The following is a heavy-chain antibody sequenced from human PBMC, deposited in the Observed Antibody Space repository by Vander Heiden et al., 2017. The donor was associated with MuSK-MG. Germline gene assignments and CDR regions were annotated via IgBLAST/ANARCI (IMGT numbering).Heavy chain of an antibody. CDR1: GFTFSSYA. V-gene: IGHV3-30*04. CDR3: ARDRAASGTSDY. Sequence: QVHLVESGGGVVQPGRSLRLSCAASGFTFSSYAMHWVRQAPGKGLEWVAVISYDGNTRNYADAVKGRFSISRDSSKKTLYLKMKSLRVEDTAVYYYARDRAASGTSDYWGQGTMVTVYS. CDR2: ISYDGNTR. D-gene: IGHD6-13*01. J-gene: IGHJ4*02.